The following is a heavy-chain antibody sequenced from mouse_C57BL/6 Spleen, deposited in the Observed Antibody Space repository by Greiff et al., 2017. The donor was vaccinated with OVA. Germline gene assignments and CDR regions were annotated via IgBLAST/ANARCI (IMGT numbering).Heavy chain of an antibody. J-gene: IGHJ2*01. CDR1: GYAFTNYL. Sequence: VKLMESGAELVRPGTSVKVSCKASGYAFTNYLIEWVKQRPGQGLEWIGVINPGSGGTNYNEKLKGKATLPADKSSSTAYMQLSSLTSEDSAVYCCARGYYGSSYYFDYCGEDTPLTVSS. V-gene: IGHV1-54*01. CDR2: INPGSGGT. CDR3: ARGYYGSSYYFDY. D-gene: IGHD1-1*01.